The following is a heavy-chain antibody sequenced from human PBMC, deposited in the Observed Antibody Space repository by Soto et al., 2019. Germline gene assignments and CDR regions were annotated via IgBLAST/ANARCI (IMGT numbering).Heavy chain of an antibody. CDR3: ARDKRSSGEVGYFDY. CDR1: GFTVSSNY. Sequence: GGSLRLSCAASGFTVSSNYMSWVRQAPGKGLEWVSVIYSGGSTYYADSVKGRFTISRHNSKNTLYLQMNSLRAEDTAVYYCARDKRSSGEVGYFDYWGQGTLVTVSS. V-gene: IGHV3-53*04. CDR2: IYSGGST. J-gene: IGHJ4*02. D-gene: IGHD6-6*01.